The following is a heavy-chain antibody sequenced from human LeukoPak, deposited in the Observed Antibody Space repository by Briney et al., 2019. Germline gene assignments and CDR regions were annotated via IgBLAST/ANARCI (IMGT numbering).Heavy chain of an antibody. CDR1: GGSLSDNY. D-gene: IGHD5-12*01. CDR2: INHSGTS. V-gene: IGHV4-34*01. Sequence: SETLSLTCAVYGGSLSDNYWSWIRQPPGKGLEWIGEINHSGTSNYNPSLKSRVTMSVDTSRNHISLKLNSVTAADTAVYYCARGIQWPDPWGQGTLVTVSS. CDR3: ARGIQWPDP. J-gene: IGHJ5*02.